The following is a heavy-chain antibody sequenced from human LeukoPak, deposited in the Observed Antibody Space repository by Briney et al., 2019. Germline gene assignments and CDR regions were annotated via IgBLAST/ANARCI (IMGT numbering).Heavy chain of an antibody. J-gene: IGHJ4*02. CDR1: GFTFDDYY. Sequence: PGGSLRLSCAASGFTFDDYYMSWIRQAPGKGLQWISSISASGTMTFYADSVQGRFTISRDNAKNSLHLQLNSLRAEDTVVYYCARHMVLSPCDYWGQGTLVAVSS. CDR2: ISASGTMT. V-gene: IGHV3-11*01. D-gene: IGHD4/OR15-4a*01. CDR3: ARHMVLSPCDY.